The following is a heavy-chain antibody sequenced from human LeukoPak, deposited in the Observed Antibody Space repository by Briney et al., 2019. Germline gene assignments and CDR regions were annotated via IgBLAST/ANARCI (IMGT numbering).Heavy chain of an antibody. Sequence: PGGSLRLSCAASGFAFSHAAMNWVRQAPGKGLEWVSLISSSGANTYYADSVKGRFTISRDNSKNTLYLQMNSLRVEHTAVYYCAKDIQSSDWGQGTLVTVSS. CDR2: ISSSGANT. CDR1: GFAFSHAA. CDR3: AKDIQSSD. V-gene: IGHV3-23*01. J-gene: IGHJ4*02.